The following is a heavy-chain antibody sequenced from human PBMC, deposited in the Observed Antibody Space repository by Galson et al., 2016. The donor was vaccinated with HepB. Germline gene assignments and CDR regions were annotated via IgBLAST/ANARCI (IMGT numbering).Heavy chain of an antibody. CDR2: IYGGGRT. J-gene: IGHJ6*02. CDR3: ARPLPNVGYGMDV. CDR1: GFTVSTNY. D-gene: IGHD2-15*01. Sequence: SLRLSCAASGFTVSTNYMSWVRQAPGKGLEWVSVIYGGGRTTYADSVKGRFTISRHNSKNTLYLQMNSLRTEDTAVYYCARPLPNVGYGMDVWGQGTLVTVSS. V-gene: IGHV3-53*04.